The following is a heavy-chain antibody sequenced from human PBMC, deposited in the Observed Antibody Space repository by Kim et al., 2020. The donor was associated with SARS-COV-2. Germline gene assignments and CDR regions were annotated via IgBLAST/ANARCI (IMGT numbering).Heavy chain of an antibody. CDR3: ARDDGQWPYYGMDV. D-gene: IGHD6-19*01. V-gene: IGHV3-74*01. J-gene: IGHJ6*02. Sequence: DSVKGRFTISRDNAKNTLYLQMNSLRAEDTAVYYCARDDGQWPYYGMDVWGQGTTVTVSS.